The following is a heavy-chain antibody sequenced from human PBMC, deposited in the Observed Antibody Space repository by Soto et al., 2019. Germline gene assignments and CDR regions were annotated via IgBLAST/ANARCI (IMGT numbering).Heavy chain of an antibody. CDR1: EFTFSNFG. D-gene: IGHD2-15*01. CDR2: IYYDGSNE. V-gene: IGHV3-33*01. J-gene: IGHJ3*02. CDR3: ARVDVVVAADGFDI. Sequence: QVQLVESGGGVVQPGRSLRLSCAASEFTFSNFGMHWVRQAPGKGLEWVAVIYYDGSNEYYADSVKGRFTISRDNSKNTLYLQMISLRAYDTAVYYCARVDVVVAADGFDIWGQGTMVTVSS.